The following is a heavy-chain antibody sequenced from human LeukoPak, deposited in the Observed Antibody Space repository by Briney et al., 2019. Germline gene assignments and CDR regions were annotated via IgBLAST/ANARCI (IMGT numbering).Heavy chain of an antibody. Sequence: GSLRLSCAASGFTFSSYSMNWIRQPPGKGLEWIGEINYSGSTNYNPSLKSRVTISVDTSKNQFSLKLSSVTAADTAVYYCARHPRYVTGRFDYWGQGTLVTVSS. CDR3: ARHPRYVTGRFDY. J-gene: IGHJ4*02. CDR2: INYSGST. V-gene: IGHV4-34*01. D-gene: IGHD3-9*01. CDR1: GFTFSSYS.